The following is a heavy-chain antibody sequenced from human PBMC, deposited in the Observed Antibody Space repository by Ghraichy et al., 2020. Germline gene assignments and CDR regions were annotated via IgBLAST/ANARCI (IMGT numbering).Heavy chain of an antibody. D-gene: IGHD6-13*01. V-gene: IGHV3-53*01. J-gene: IGHJ3*02. CDR3: ARDHRGYGAFDI. CDR2: IYSGGST. CDR1: GFTVSSNY. Sequence: GESLNISCAASGFTVSSNYMSWVRQAPGKGLEWVSVIYSGGSTYYADSVKGRFTISRDNSKNTLYLQMNSLRAEDTAVYYCARDHRGYGAFDIWGQGTMVTVSS.